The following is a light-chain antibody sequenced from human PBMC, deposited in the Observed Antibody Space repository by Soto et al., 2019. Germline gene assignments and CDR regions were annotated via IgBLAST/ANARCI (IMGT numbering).Light chain of an antibody. CDR1: QSVSSSY. Sequence: ETVLTQSPGTLSLSPGERATLSCRASQSVSSSYLAWYQQKPGQAPRLLLYGASSRATGIPDRFSGSGSGTDFTLTISRLEPDDFAVYYCHQYGSSPAFGGGTKVEIK. V-gene: IGKV3-20*01. CDR3: HQYGSSPA. J-gene: IGKJ4*01. CDR2: GAS.